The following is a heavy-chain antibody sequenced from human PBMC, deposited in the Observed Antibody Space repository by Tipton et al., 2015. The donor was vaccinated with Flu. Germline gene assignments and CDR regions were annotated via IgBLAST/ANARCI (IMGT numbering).Heavy chain of an antibody. J-gene: IGHJ2*01. CDR2: VSYSGST. CDR3: AREHFYDVVLDDWHIDR. Sequence: TLSLTCAVSGGSISGHSWSWIRQPPGKGLESIGYVSYSGSTHYNPSPKSRVTISADASKNQVSLTLTSMTAADTAVYYCAREHFYDVVLDDWHIDRWGRGTLVTVAS. V-gene: IGHV4-59*11. CDR1: GGSISGHS. D-gene: IGHD3-22*01.